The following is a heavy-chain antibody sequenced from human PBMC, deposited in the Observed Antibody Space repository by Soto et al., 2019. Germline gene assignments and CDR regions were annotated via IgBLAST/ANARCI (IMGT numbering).Heavy chain of an antibody. V-gene: IGHV4-39*07. Sequence: PSETLSLTCTVSGGSISSSSYHWGWIRQPPGKGLEWIGSIYYSGTTYYNPSLKSRITISVDTSKNQFSLKLSSVTAADTAVYYCARLGGYYQALDHWSQGTLVTVSS. CDR2: IYYSGTT. D-gene: IGHD3-3*01. CDR3: ARLGGYYQALDH. CDR1: GGSISSSSYH. J-gene: IGHJ4*02.